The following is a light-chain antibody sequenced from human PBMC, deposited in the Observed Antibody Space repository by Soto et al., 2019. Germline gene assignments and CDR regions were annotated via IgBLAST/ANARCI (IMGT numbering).Light chain of an antibody. Sequence: DIQMTQSPSTLSASVGDRVTITCRASQNINRRLAWYQQKPGKAPNLLIYDASSLESGVPARFSGGGSGTEFTLTISSLQPDDFSTFYCKQYNNYPWTFGQGTKVEIK. V-gene: IGKV1-5*01. J-gene: IGKJ1*01. CDR1: QNINRR. CDR3: KQYNNYPWT. CDR2: DAS.